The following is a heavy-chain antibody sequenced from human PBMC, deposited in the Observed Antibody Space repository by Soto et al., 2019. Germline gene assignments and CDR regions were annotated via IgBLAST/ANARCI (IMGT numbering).Heavy chain of an antibody. V-gene: IGHV3-73*01. Sequence: PGGSLRLSCAASGFTFSGSAMHWVRQASGKGLEWVGRIRSKANSYATAYAASVKGRFTISRDDSKNTAYLQMNSLKTEDTAVYYCTTPTRLGYCSGGSCYSGSLFDPWGQGT. CDR2: IRSKANSYAT. CDR1: GFTFSGSA. J-gene: IGHJ5*02. CDR3: TTPTRLGYCSGGSCYSGSLFDP. D-gene: IGHD2-15*01.